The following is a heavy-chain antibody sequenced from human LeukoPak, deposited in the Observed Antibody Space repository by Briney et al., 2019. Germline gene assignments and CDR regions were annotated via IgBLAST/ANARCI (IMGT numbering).Heavy chain of an antibody. D-gene: IGHD2-15*01. Sequence: SQTLSLTCAVSGGSISSGGYSWSWIRQPPGXXXXWIGYIYHSGSTYYNPSLKSRVTISVDRSKNQFSLKLSSVTAADTAVYYCARAKDGPYYFDYWGQGTLVTVSS. J-gene: IGHJ4*02. CDR2: IYHSGST. CDR1: GGSISSGGYS. CDR3: ARAKDGPYYFDY. V-gene: IGHV4-30-2*01.